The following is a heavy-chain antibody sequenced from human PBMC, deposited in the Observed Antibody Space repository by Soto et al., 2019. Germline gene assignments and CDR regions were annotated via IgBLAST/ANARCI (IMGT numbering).Heavy chain of an antibody. CDR1: GDSVSTNNAA. V-gene: IGHV6-1*01. J-gene: IGHJ4*02. Sequence: PSQTLSLTCAISGDSVSTNNAAWNWIRQSPSRGLEWLGRTYYRSKWYNDYALSVKSRITINPDTSKNQFSLQLNSVTPEDTAVYYCARGGHYDSSGYYYVNFDYWGQGTLVTSPQ. CDR2: TYYRSKWYN. CDR3: ARGGHYDSSGYYYVNFDY. D-gene: IGHD3-22*01.